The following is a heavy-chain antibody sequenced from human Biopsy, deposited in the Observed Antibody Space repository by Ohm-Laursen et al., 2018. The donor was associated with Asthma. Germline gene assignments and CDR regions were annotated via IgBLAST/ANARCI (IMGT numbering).Heavy chain of an antibody. D-gene: IGHD6-19*01. J-gene: IGHJ6*02. CDR1: GGTFSNFA. V-gene: IGHV1-69*13. CDR2: IMTVFGTT. Sequence: ASVKVSCKAPGGTFSNFAISWVRQAPGQGLEWLGGIMTVFGTTNYAQKFQGRVTITADESTRTAYMEVTSLRSEDTAIYYCARCQVGYSSGWSLLLKKIYYSGMDVWGQGTAVTVSS. CDR3: ARCQVGYSSGWSLLLKKIYYSGMDV.